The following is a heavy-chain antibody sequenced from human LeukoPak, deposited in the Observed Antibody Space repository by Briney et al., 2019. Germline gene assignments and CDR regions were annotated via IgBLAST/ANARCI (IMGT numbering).Heavy chain of an antibody. V-gene: IGHV3-21*01. J-gene: IGHJ4*02. Sequence: WGSLRLSCAASGFTLSPYSMNWVRQAPGKGLEWVSSISSSSSYIYYADSVKGRFTISRDNAKNSLYLQMNSLRAEDTAVYYCARDLNSGYWGQGTLVTVSS. CDR2: ISSSSSYI. D-gene: IGHD4-23*01. CDR3: ARDLNSGY. CDR1: GFTLSPYS.